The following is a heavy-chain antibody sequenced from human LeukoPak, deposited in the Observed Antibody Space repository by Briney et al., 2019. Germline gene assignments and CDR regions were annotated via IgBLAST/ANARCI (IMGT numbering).Heavy chain of an antibody. Sequence: PSETLSLTCTVSGGSISSYYWSWIRQPPGKGLEWIGYIYYSGSTNYNPSLKSRVTISVDTSKNQFSLKLSSVTAADTAVYYCARDQGYSSSSWYFDLWGRGTLVTVSS. D-gene: IGHD6-6*01. CDR3: ARDQGYSSSSWYFDL. V-gene: IGHV4-59*01. J-gene: IGHJ2*01. CDR1: GGSISSYY. CDR2: IYYSGST.